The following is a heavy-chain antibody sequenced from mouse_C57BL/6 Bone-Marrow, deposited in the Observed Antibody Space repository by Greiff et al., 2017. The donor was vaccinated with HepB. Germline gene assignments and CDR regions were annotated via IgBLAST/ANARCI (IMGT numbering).Heavy chain of an antibody. CDR3: TGGWLLA. CDR2: IDPENGDT. Sequence: EVKLMGSGAELVRPGASVKLSCTASGFNIKDDYMHWVKQRPEQGLEWIGWIDPENGDTEYASKFQGKATITADTSSNTAYLQLSSLTSEDTAVYYCTGGWLLAWGQGTLVTVSA. CDR1: GFNIKDDY. J-gene: IGHJ3*02. V-gene: IGHV14-4*01. D-gene: IGHD2-3*01.